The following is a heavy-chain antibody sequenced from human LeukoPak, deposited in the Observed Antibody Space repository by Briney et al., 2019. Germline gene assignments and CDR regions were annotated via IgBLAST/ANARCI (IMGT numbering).Heavy chain of an antibody. D-gene: IGHD6-6*01. J-gene: IGHJ4*02. Sequence: QAGGSLRLSCAASGFTFSSYAMHWVRQAPGKGLEWVAVISYDGSNKYYADSVKGRFTISRDNSKNTLYLQMNSLRAEDTAVYYCARALEYSSSSLDYWGQGTLVTVSS. V-gene: IGHV3-30-3*01. CDR3: ARALEYSSSSLDY. CDR2: ISYDGSNK. CDR1: GFTFSSYA.